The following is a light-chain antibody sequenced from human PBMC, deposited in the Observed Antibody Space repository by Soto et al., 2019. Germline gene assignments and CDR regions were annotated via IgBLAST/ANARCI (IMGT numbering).Light chain of an antibody. CDR2: GAS. CDR3: QQYGGSPIT. Sequence: EIVLTQSPGTLSLSPGERATLSCRASQSVSSSYLAWYQQKPGQAPRLLIYGASSRATGIPDRFSGSGSGTDFTLTSSRLEHEDFAMYFCQQYGGSPITFGQGTRLEIK. V-gene: IGKV3-20*01. J-gene: IGKJ5*01. CDR1: QSVSSSY.